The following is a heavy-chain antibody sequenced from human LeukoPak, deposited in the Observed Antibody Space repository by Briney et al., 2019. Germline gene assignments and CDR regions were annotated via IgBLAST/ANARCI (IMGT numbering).Heavy chain of an antibody. CDR1: GFTFSNYW. V-gene: IGHV3-74*01. J-gene: IGHJ3*01. CDR3: ARDHGFDF. Sequence: GGSLRLSCAASGFTFSNYWMHWVCQAPGKGLVWVSRINGDGSNTNYADSVKGRFTISRDNAKNTLFLQMNSLRAEDTAVYYCARDHGFDFWGQGTMVTVS. CDR2: INGDGSNT.